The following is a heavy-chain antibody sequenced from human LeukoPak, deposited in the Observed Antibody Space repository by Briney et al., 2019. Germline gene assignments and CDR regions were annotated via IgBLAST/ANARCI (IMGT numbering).Heavy chain of an antibody. V-gene: IGHV3-23*01. CDR3: AKASYSYGNDAFDI. CDR1: GFTFSNFA. CDR2: IRGGGAGA. J-gene: IGHJ3*02. Sequence: GGSLRLSCAASGFTFSNFAMAWVRQVPEKGLEWVSFIRGGGAGAHYADSVRGRFTISRDNSKNTLYLEMNSLRADDTAVYSCAKASYSYGNDAFDIWGQGTKVTVSS. D-gene: IGHD3-16*02.